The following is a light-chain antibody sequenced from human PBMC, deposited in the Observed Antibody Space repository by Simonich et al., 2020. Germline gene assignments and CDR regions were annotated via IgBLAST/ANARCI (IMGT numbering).Light chain of an antibody. Sequence: QSALTQPPSASGSPGQSVTISCTGTSSDVGGYNYVSWYQQHHGKAPKLMIYEGSKRPSGFSHRFAGSKSGNTASLTISGLQAEDEADYYCCSYAGSSTSVLFGGGTKLTVL. CDR2: EGS. V-gene: IGLV2-23*01. CDR3: CSYAGSSTSVL. J-gene: IGLJ2*01. CDR1: SSDVGGYNY.